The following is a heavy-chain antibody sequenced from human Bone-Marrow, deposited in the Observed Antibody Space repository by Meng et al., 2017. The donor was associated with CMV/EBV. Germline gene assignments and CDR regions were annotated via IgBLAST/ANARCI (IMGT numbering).Heavy chain of an antibody. CDR2: VTWNSGSI. CDR3: ARVKLGLDY. Sequence: SLKISCAASGFTFDDFAMHWVRQAPGKGLEWVSGVTWNSGSIAYADSVKGRFTVSKDNAKDSLYLQMNSLRAEDTAVYYCARVKLGLDYWGQGTLVTVSS. J-gene: IGHJ4*02. D-gene: IGHD6-13*01. V-gene: IGHV3-9*01. CDR1: GFTFDDFA.